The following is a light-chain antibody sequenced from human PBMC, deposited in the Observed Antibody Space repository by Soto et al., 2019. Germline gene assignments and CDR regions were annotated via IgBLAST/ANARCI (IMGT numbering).Light chain of an antibody. CDR3: HPRSNWPSLT. CDR1: QSVSSSY. V-gene: IGKV3-11*01. Sequence: ERVMTQSRVSRSVSPEERATLSCRAGQSVSSSYLAWYQQKPGQAPRLLIYDASNRATGIPARFRGSGSGTDFTLTISSLEPEDFAVYYCHPRSNWPSLTFGGGT. CDR2: DAS. J-gene: IGKJ4*01.